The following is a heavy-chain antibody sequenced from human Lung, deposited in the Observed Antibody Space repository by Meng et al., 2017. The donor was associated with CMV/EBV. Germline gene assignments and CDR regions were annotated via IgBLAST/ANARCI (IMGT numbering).Heavy chain of an antibody. CDR3: ARGVRQWLARRWFDP. V-gene: IGHV1-2*02. D-gene: IGHD6-19*01. CDR2: INPNSGGT. Sequence: ASVXVSXKASGYTFTGSYMHWVRQAPGQGLEWMGWINPNSGGTNYAQKFQGRVTMTRDTSISTAYMELSRLRSDDTAVYYCARGVRQWLARRWFDPWGQGXLVTVSS. J-gene: IGHJ5*02. CDR1: GYTFTGSY.